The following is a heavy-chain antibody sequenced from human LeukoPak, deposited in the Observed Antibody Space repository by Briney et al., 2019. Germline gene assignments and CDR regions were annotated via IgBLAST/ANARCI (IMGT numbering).Heavy chain of an antibody. V-gene: IGHV4-34*01. J-gene: IGHJ4*02. CDR1: GGSFSGYY. D-gene: IGHD6-13*01. CDR2: INHSGST. Sequence: LETPSVTCVVYGGSFSGYYWSWVRQPPGKGLEWIGEINHSGSTNYNPSLKSRVTISVDTSKNQFALKLSTVTAADTAVYYCSRLHSRSYLSPSFDSWGQGTLVTVSS. CDR3: SRLHSRSYLSPSFDS.